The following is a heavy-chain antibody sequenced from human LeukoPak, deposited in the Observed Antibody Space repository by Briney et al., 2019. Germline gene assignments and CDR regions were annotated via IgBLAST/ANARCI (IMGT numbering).Heavy chain of an antibody. CDR2: ISSGGSTI. CDR3: ARDRPGGYYDSSGAFDY. CDR1: GFTFSSYS. D-gene: IGHD3-22*01. Sequence: PGGSLRLSCAASGFTFSSYSMNWVRQAPGKGLEWVSYISSGGSTIYYADSVKGRFTISRDNAKNSLYLQMNSLRAEDTAVYYCARDRPGGYYDSSGAFDYWGQGTLVTVSS. V-gene: IGHV3-48*01. J-gene: IGHJ4*02.